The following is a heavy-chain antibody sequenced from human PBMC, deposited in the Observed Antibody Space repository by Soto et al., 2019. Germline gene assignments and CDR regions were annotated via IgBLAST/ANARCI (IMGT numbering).Heavy chain of an antibody. Sequence: AASVKVSCKASGNIFTSNGFTWVRQAPGQGLEWMGWISAYNGNPKYAQNFQGRIIMTTETATRAAYLQLRSLRADDTAVYFCARVLDDFDCVPYGLDVWGQGTTVTVSS. CDR2: ISAYNGNP. CDR3: ARVLDDFDCVPYGLDV. J-gene: IGHJ6*02. CDR1: GNIFTSNG. V-gene: IGHV1-18*04. D-gene: IGHD3-9*01.